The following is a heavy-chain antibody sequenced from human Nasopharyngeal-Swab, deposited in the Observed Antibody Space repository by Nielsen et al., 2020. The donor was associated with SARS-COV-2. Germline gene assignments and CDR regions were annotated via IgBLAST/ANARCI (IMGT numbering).Heavy chain of an antibody. CDR3: AASAYFYYCMDV. CDR2: MYHSGST. Sequence: SETLSLTCTVSGGSISSYLWSWIRQSPGKGQEWIGYMYHSGSTNYNPSLESRVSISVDTSKNQVSLKLRSVTAADTAVYYCAASAYFYYCMDVWGKGTTVTVSS. J-gene: IGHJ6*03. CDR1: GGSISSYL. V-gene: IGHV4-59*01.